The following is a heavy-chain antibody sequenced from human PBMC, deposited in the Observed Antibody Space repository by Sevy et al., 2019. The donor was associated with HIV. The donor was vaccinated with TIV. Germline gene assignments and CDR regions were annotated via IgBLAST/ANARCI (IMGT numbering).Heavy chain of an antibody. CDR3: AMVGYYSDDSATFDSWIQH. CDR2: INHRGST. V-gene: IGHV4-34*01. D-gene: IGHD3-22*01. J-gene: IGHJ1*01. Sequence: SETLSLTCAVYGGSFSVNYWSWIRQPPGKGLEWIGEINHRGSTNYSPSLKSRVTISVDASKNQFSLRLSSVTAADTAVYYCAMVGYYSDDSATFDSWIQHWAQGTLVTVSS. CDR1: GGSFSVNY.